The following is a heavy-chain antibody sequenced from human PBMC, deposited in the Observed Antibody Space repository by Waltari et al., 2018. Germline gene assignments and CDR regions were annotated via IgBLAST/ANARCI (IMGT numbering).Heavy chain of an antibody. CDR2: IHHSGNT. Sequence: QVQLQESGPGLLKPSETLSLTCSVSGGSISSYFWNWIRQPPGKGLEWIGYIHHSGNTKCNPSLKSRVTMSVDTSKSQFSLRLTSVTAADTAVYYYARWDASGRYYGDWGQGTPVTVSS. V-gene: IGHV4-59*08. D-gene: IGHD3-22*01. CDR1: GGSISSYF. CDR3: ARWDASGRYYGD. J-gene: IGHJ4*02.